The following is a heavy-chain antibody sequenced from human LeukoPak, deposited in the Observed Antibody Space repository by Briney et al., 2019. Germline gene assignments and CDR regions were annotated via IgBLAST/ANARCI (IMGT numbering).Heavy chain of an antibody. D-gene: IGHD3-10*01. J-gene: IGHJ3*02. Sequence: PSETLSLTCAVYVDSFSNYYWNWIRQTPGKGLEWIGEVNESGGTNINPSLRSRVILSVDTSKNQFSLKLISMTAADTAIYYCARESGFRGDAFDIWGQGTMVTVSS. CDR2: VNESGGT. V-gene: IGHV4-34*01. CDR1: VDSFSNYY. CDR3: ARESGFRGDAFDI.